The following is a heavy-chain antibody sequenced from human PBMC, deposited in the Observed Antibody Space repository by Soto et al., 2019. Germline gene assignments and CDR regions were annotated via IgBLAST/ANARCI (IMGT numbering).Heavy chain of an antibody. J-gene: IGHJ3*02. Sequence: EVQLVESGGGLIQPGGSLRLSCAASGFTVSLYYMEWVRQAPGKGLEWVSLIYSGGTTYYADSVKGRFTISRDISENTLYLQMNSLRVDDTAVYLCAGGRPSWNAFDIWGQGTMVTVSS. CDR1: GFTVSLYY. V-gene: IGHV3-53*01. CDR3: AGGRPSWNAFDI. D-gene: IGHD2-2*01. CDR2: IYSGGTT.